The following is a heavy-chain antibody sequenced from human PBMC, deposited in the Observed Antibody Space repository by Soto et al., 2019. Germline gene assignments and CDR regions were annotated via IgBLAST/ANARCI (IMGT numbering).Heavy chain of an antibody. CDR1: GYTFTSSG. V-gene: IGHV1-18*01. Sequence: QVQLVQSGAEVKKPGASVKVSCKASGYTFTSSGMSWVRQAPGQGLEWMGWISAHTGSSDYAQGLQCNVTMTINRTTSTADIELGSLSSDDTAAYFCARAIFYQGSASRGDSFGALDLWGLGTVVTVSS. D-gene: IGHD2-21*01. CDR2: ISAHTGSS. CDR3: ARAIFYQGSASRGDSFGALDL. J-gene: IGHJ3*01.